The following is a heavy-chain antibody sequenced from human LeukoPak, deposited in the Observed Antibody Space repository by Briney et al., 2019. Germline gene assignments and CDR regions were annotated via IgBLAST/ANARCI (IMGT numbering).Heavy chain of an antibody. CDR1: GFTFSSFA. CDR3: ARDLRVTMIVVVITTSYAFDI. J-gene: IGHJ3*02. CDR2: ISYDGSNK. V-gene: IGHV3-30-3*01. D-gene: IGHD3-22*01. Sequence: GGSLRLPCAASGFTFSSFAMHWVRQAPGKGLERVAVISYDGSNKYYADSGKGRFTISRDNSKNTLYLQMNSLRAEDTAVYYCARDLRVTMIVVVITTSYAFDIWGQGTMVTVSS.